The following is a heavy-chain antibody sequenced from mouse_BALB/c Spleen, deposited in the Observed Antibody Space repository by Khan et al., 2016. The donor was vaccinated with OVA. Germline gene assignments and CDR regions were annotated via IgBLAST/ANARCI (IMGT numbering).Heavy chain of an antibody. V-gene: IGHV5-4*02. J-gene: IGHJ3*01. D-gene: IGHD2-13*01. CDR2: ISAINSYI. Sequence: EVELVESGGGLMKPGGSLKLSCAASGFTFSDYYMYWVRQTPEKRLEWVATISAINSYIYYQDNLKGRFTISSDNAKNNLYLQMNSLRYEDTAMYYCVRDYYGDPFAYWGQGILVTVSA. CDR3: VRDYYGDPFAY. CDR1: GFTFSDYY.